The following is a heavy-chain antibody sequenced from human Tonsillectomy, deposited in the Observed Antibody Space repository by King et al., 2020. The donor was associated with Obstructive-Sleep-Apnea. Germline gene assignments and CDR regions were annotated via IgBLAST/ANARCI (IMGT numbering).Heavy chain of an antibody. Sequence: VQLVESGGGLVQPGGSLRLSCAASGFTFSSYAMSWVRQAPGKGLEWVSAISGSGGSTYYADSVKGRFTTSRDNSKNTLYLQMNSLRAEDTAVYYCAKDDYYGSGSYYNPYYFDYWGQGTLVTVSS. J-gene: IGHJ4*02. CDR2: ISGSGGST. CDR3: AKDDYYGSGSYYNPYYFDY. D-gene: IGHD3-10*01. CDR1: GFTFSSYA. V-gene: IGHV3-23*04.